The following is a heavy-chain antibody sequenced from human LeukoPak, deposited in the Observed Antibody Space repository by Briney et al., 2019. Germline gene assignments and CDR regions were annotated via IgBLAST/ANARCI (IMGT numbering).Heavy chain of an antibody. J-gene: IGHJ4*02. Sequence: PSETLSLTCTVSGGSISSYYWSWIRQPPGKGLEWIGYIYYSGSTNYNPSLKSRVTISVDTSKNQFSLKLSSVTAADTAVYYCARLYLRDGSGDDYWGQGTLVTVSS. V-gene: IGHV4-59*08. CDR1: GGSISSYY. CDR2: IYYSGST. CDR3: ARLYLRDGSGDDY. D-gene: IGHD3-10*01.